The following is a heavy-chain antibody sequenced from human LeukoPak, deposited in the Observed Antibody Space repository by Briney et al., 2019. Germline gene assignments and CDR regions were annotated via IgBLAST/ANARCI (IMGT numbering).Heavy chain of an antibody. V-gene: IGHV3-7*01. D-gene: IGHD1-7*01. J-gene: IGHJ4*02. CDR1: GFTFSSYA. CDR2: TKQDGSEK. CDR3: VGWGISGITNH. Sequence: GGSLRVSCAAPGFTFSSYAMSWVHQAPGKGLEWVAQTKQDGSEKYYVDSVKGRFTTSRDKNSLFLQMNSVRAEDTAVYYCVGWGISGITNHWGQGTLVTVSS.